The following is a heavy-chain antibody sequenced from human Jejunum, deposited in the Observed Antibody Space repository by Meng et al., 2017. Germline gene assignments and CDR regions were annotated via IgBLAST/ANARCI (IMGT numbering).Heavy chain of an antibody. D-gene: IGHD2-15*01. CDR1: GFTFSNNW. J-gene: IGHJ4*02. CDR3: ARVDCTGGSCYIFDY. Sequence: WGSLSLSCAASGFTFSNNWMSWVRQAPGKGLEWVANIKTDGSEKYYLDSVKGRFTISRDNAKNSVYLQMSSLRAEDTAVYYCARVDCTGGSCYIFDYWGQGTLVTVSS. V-gene: IGHV3-7*01. CDR2: IKTDGSEK.